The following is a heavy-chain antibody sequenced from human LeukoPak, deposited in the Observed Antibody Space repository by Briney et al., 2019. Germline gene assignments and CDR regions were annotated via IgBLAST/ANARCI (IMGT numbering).Heavy chain of an antibody. CDR1: GGTFSRYA. D-gene: IGHD3-3*01. J-gene: IGHJ6*03. CDR3: ARGPITIFGVVTPPYYYYYMDV. Sequence: ASVKVSCKASGGTFSRYAISWVRQAPGQELEWMGGIIPIFGTANYAQKFQGRVTITTDESTSTAYMELSSLRSEDTAVYYCARGPITIFGVVTPPYYYYYMDVWGKGTTVTVSS. CDR2: IIPIFGTA. V-gene: IGHV1-69*05.